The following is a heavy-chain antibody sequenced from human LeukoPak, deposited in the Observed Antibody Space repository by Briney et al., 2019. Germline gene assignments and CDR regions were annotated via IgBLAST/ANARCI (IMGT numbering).Heavy chain of an antibody. CDR3: ARVRIAVAGTLYYYYGMDV. J-gene: IGHJ6*02. D-gene: IGHD6-19*01. V-gene: IGHV4-34*01. CDR2: INHSGST. CDR1: GGSFSGYY. Sequence: SETLSLTCAVYGGSFSGYYWSWIRQPPGRGLEWIGEINHSGSTNYNPSLKSRVTISVDTSKNQFSLKLSSVTAADTAVYYCARVRIAVAGTLYYYYGMDVWGQGTTVTASS.